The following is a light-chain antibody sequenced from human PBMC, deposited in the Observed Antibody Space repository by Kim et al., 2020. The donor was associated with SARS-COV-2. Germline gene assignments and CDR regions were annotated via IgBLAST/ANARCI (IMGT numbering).Light chain of an antibody. J-gene: IGKJ1*01. Sequence: DIVMTQSPDSLAVSLGERATITCKSSQSVLHGANNKNNLAWYQQKPGQPTKLLIYWASTRESGVPDRISGSGSGTDLTHTISSLQAEDAALSYCQQSYAIAWKFGQGTKVDIK. CDR2: WAS. V-gene: IGKV4-1*01. CDR3: QQSYAIAWK. CDR1: QSVLHGANNKNN.